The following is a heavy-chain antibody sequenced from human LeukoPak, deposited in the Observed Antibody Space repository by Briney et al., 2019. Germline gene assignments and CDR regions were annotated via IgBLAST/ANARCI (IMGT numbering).Heavy chain of an antibody. CDR1: GGSISSGGYS. V-gene: IGHV4-31*03. CDR2: IYYSGST. J-gene: IGHJ6*02. CDR3: ASSTSYYYYGMHV. D-gene: IGHD2-2*01. Sequence: SETLSLTCTVSGGSISSGGYSWSWIRQHPGKGLEWIGYIYYSGSTYYNPSLKSRITISVDTSKNQFSLTLSSVPAADTAVYYCASSTSYYYYGMHVWGQGTTVTVSS.